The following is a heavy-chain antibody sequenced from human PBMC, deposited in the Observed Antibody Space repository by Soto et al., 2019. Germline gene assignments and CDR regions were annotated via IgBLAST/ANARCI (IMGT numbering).Heavy chain of an antibody. CDR1: GYSFTSYW. CDR2: IYPGDSDT. J-gene: IGHJ4*02. Sequence: EVQLAQSGAEVKKPGESLKISCQGSGYSFTSYWIGWVRQMPGKGLEWMGIIYPGDSDTRYSPSFQGQVTISADKSINTAYLQWSSLKASDTAIYYCARRYDVLTVGTIFDYWGQGTLVTVSS. D-gene: IGHD3-9*01. V-gene: IGHV5-51*01. CDR3: ARRYDVLTVGTIFDY.